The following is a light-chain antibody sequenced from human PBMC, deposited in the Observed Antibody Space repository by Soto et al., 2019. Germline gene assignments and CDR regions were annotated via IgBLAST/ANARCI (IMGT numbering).Light chain of an antibody. J-gene: IGKJ1*01. CDR3: QQYDRSPWT. V-gene: IGKV3-20*01. CDR2: GTS. Sequence: EIVLTQSPGALSLSPGERATLSCRASQSVSSSYLAWYQQKPGQAPRLLIYGTSKRATGIPDRFSGSGSGRDFTLTIGRLEPEDFAVYYCQQYDRSPWTFGQGAKVQIQ. CDR1: QSVSSSY.